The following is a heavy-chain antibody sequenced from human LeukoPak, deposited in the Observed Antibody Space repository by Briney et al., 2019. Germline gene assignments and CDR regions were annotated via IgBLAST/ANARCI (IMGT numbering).Heavy chain of an antibody. D-gene: IGHD1/OR15-1a*01. V-gene: IGHV4-61*02. CDR3: ATHPRSGTSWFDP. Sequence: SETLSLTCTVSGGSISSGSYYWSWIRQPAGKGLEWIGRIYTSGSTNYNPSLKSRVTISVDTSKNQFSLKLSSVTAADTAVYYCATHPRSGTSWFDPWGQGTLVTVSS. CDR2: IYTSGST. CDR1: GGSISSGSYY. J-gene: IGHJ5*02.